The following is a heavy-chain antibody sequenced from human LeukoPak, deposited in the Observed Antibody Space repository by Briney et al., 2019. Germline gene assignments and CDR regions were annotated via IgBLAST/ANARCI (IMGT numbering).Heavy chain of an antibody. CDR1: GYTFTSYG. Sequence: ASVKVSCKASGYTFTSYGISWVRQAPGQGLEWMGWISAYNGNTNYAQKLQGRVTMTTGTSTSTAYMELRSLRSDDTAVYYCARVIGSGFPLKPDAFDIWGQGTMVTVSS. CDR3: ARVIGSGFPLKPDAFDI. J-gene: IGHJ3*02. D-gene: IGHD6-19*01. V-gene: IGHV1-18*01. CDR2: ISAYNGNT.